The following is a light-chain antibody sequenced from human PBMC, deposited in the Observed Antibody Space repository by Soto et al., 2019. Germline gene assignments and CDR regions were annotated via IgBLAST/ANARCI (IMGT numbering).Light chain of an antibody. CDR1: SAHSSYA. J-gene: IGLJ3*02. V-gene: IGLV4-69*01. Sequence: QPVLTQSPSASASLGASVKLTCTLSSAHSSYAIAWHQQQPEKGPRYLMKLNSDGSHSKGDGIPDRFSGSSSGAERYLTISSLQSEDEADYYCQTWGTGAWVFGGGTKLTVL. CDR2: LNSDGSH. CDR3: QTWGTGAWV.